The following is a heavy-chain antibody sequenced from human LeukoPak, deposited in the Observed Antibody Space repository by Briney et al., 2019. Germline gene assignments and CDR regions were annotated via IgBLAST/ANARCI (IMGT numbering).Heavy chain of an antibody. CDR2: ISAYNGNT. V-gene: IGHV1-18*01. Sequence: ASVKVSCKASGYTFTSYGISWVRQAPGQGLEWMGWISAYNGNTNYAQKLQGRVTMTTDTSTSTAYMELRSLRSDDTAVYYCARDLVRYCSGGSCYRGVDYWGQGTLVTVSS. CDR3: ARDLVRYCSGGSCYRGVDY. J-gene: IGHJ4*02. CDR1: GYTFTSYG. D-gene: IGHD2-15*01.